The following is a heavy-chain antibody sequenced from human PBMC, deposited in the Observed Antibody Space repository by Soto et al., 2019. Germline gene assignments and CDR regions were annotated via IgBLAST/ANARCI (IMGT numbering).Heavy chain of an antibody. CDR1: GGSISSYY. V-gene: IGHV4-59*01. D-gene: IGHD7-27*01. CDR3: ARDHELGY. Sequence: SETLSLTCTVSGGSISSYYWSWIRQPPGKGLEWIGYIYYSGSTNYNPSLKSRVTISVDTSKNQFSLKLSSVTAADTAVYYCARDHELGYWGQGTLVTVSS. J-gene: IGHJ4*02. CDR2: IYYSGST.